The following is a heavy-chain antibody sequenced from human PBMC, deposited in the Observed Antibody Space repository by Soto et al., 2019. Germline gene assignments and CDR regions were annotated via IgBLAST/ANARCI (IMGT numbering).Heavy chain of an antibody. CDR3: ARIESIARNWFDP. CDR1: GFSFTNYW. J-gene: IGHJ5*02. V-gene: IGHV5-10-1*01. CDR2: IDPVDSYA. Sequence: GESLKISCKGSGFSFTNYWISWVRQVPGKGLEWMGNIDPVDSYANYSPSFQGHVTFSVDTSISTAFLHWSSLKASGSAIYFCARIESIARNWFDPWGQGTLVTVSS. D-gene: IGHD6-13*01.